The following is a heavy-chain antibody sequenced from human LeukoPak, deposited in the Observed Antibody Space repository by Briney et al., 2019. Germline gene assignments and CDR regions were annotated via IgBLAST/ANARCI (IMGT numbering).Heavy chain of an antibody. Sequence: NPSETLSLTCAVYGGSFSGYYWSWIRQPPGKGLEWIGEINHSGSTNYNPSLKSRVTISVDTSKNQFSLKLSSVTAADTAVYYCARGYTLLFGWFDPWGQGILVTVSS. CDR1: GGSFSGYY. D-gene: IGHD2-21*02. V-gene: IGHV4-34*01. CDR2: INHSGST. J-gene: IGHJ5*02. CDR3: ARGYTLLFGWFDP.